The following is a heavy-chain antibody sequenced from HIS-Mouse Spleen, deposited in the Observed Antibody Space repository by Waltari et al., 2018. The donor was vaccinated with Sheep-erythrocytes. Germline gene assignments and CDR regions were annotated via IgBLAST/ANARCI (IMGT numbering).Heavy chain of an antibody. Sequence: QVQLQESGPGLVKPSQTLSLTCTASGGSISSGGYYWSWIRQHPGKGLEWIGYIYYSGDTYHHPSLKGRVTMAVDTSKSQFSLKLSSVTAADTAVYYCARDPLTGADYWGQGTLVTVSS. CDR1: GGSISSGGYY. CDR3: ARDPLTGADY. CDR2: IYYSGDT. D-gene: IGHD7-27*01. V-gene: IGHV4-31*03. J-gene: IGHJ4*02.